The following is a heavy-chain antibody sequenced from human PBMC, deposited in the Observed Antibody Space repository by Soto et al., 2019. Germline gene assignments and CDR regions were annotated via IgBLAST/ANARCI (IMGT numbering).Heavy chain of an antibody. J-gene: IGHJ5*02. CDR3: ARGHINREDWFDP. CDR1: GYTFTGYY. D-gene: IGHD2-21*01. CDR2: INPNSGGT. Sequence: ASVKVSCKASGYTFTGYYMHWVRQAPGQGLEWMGWINPNSGGTNYAQKFQGWVTMTRDTSISTAYMELSRLRSDDTAVYYCARGHINREDWFDPWGKETLVTVSS. V-gene: IGHV1-2*04.